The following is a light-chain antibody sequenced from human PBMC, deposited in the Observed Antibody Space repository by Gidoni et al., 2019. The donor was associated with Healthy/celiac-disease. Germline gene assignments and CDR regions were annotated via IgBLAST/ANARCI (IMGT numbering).Light chain of an antibody. V-gene: IGKV3-11*01. Sequence: EIVLTQSPATLSLSPGERATLSCRASQSVSSYLAWYQQKPGQAPRLLIYDASNRATGIPANFSGSGSGTDFTLTISSLEPEDFAVYYCQQRSNWPYTFGQGTKLEIK. CDR2: DAS. CDR3: QQRSNWPYT. J-gene: IGKJ2*01. CDR1: QSVSSY.